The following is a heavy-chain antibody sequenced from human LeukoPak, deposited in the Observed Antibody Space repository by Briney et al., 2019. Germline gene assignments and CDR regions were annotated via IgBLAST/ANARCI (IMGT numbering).Heavy chain of an antibody. CDR3: ARRTRNYVGEAFDI. J-gene: IGHJ3*02. V-gene: IGHV4-4*07. CDR1: GGSISSYY. Sequence: KPSETLSLTCTVSGGSISSYYWSWIRQPAGKGLEWIGRIYTSGSTNYNPSLKSRVTMSVDTSKNQFSLKLSSVTAADTAVYHCARRTRNYVGEAFDIWGQGTMVTVSS. D-gene: IGHD3-10*01. CDR2: IYTSGST.